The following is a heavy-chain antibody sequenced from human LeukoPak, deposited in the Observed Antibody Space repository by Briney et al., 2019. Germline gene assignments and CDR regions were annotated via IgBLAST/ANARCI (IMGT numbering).Heavy chain of an antibody. J-gene: IGHJ3*02. CDR2: ISGSGGST. CDR1: GFTFSSDA. D-gene: IGHD3-22*01. CDR3: AKDVGVYYYDSSGYYYLHAFDI. V-gene: IGHV3-23*01. Sequence: GGSLRLSCAASGFTFSSDAMSWVRQAPGKGLEWVSAISGSGGSTYYADSVKGRFTISRDNSKNTLYLQMNSLRAEDTAVYYCAKDVGVYYYDSSGYYYLHAFDIWGQGTMVTVSS.